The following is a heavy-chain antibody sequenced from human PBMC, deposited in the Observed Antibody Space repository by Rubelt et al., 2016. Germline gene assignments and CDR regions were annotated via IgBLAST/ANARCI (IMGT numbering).Heavy chain of an antibody. Sequence: QVQLVQSGAEVKKPGASVKVSCKASGYTFTGYYMHWVRQAPGQGLEWMGWINPNSGGTNYAQKFQGWVTMTRDTSISTAYMELSSLRSEDTAVYYCAGVIWGSGWSNNWFDPWGQGTLVTVSS. V-gene: IGHV1-2*04. CDR3: AGVIWGSGWSNNWFDP. J-gene: IGHJ5*02. CDR2: INPNSGGT. D-gene: IGHD6-19*01. CDR1: GYTFTGYY.